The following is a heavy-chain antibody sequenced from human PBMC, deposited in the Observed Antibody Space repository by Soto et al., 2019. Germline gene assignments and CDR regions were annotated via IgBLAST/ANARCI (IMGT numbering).Heavy chain of an antibody. J-gene: IGHJ1*01. V-gene: IGHV1-46*01. CDR2: VNPSGGSA. CDR1: GYIFTAYS. Sequence: QVQLVQSGAGVKKPGASVKVSCKTSGYIFTAYSMHWVRQAPEQGLEWMGVVNPSGGSAHYAQSFEGRVTLTRDTSTSTFYMELSSLRSEDTAVYYCAREENCRGGTCYSEYFHHWGQGTLVTDSS. D-gene: IGHD2-15*01. CDR3: AREENCRGGTCYSEYFHH.